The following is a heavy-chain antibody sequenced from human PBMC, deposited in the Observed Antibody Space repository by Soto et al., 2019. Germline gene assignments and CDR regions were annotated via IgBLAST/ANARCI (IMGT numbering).Heavy chain of an antibody. Sequence: EVQLVESGGGLVKPGGSLRLSCAASGFTFSSYSMNWVRQAPGKGLEWVSSISSSSSYIYYADSVKGRFTISSDNAKNSLYLQMNSLRAEDTAVYYCARNRGGQWELLSYYYYGIDVWGQGTTVTVSS. CDR1: GFTFSSYS. V-gene: IGHV3-21*01. CDR2: ISSSSSYI. CDR3: ARNRGGQWELLSYYYYGIDV. D-gene: IGHD1-26*01. J-gene: IGHJ6*02.